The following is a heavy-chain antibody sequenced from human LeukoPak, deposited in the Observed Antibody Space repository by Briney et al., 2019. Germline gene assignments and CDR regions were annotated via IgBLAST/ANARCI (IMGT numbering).Heavy chain of an antibody. CDR3: SRAGSCSSISFYTLDP. D-gene: IGHD2-2*02. CDR2: IYTSGST. J-gene: IGHJ5*02. V-gene: IGHV4-4*09. Sequence: PSETLSLTCNVSGGSISSYYWSWTRQPPGKGLEWIGYIYTSGSTNYNPSLKSRVTISVDTSKNQFSLKLSSVTAADTAVYYCSRAGSCSSISFYTLDPWDQGNLVTVSS. CDR1: GGSISSYY.